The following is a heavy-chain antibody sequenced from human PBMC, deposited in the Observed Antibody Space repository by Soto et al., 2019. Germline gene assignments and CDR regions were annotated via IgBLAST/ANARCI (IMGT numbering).Heavy chain of an antibody. CDR3: ARGDYHDTSGPFSDAFDI. Sequence: EVQLVESGGGLVQPGGSLRLSCAASGFTFSTYWMSWVRQAPGKGLEWVANINQDGRAQWYVDSVKGRFTISRANAKKSLYLQMNRLRLEDTAVYYCARGDYHDTSGPFSDAFDIWGQGTMVTVSS. CDR2: INQDGRAQ. V-gene: IGHV3-7*04. D-gene: IGHD3-22*01. J-gene: IGHJ3*02. CDR1: GFTFSTYW.